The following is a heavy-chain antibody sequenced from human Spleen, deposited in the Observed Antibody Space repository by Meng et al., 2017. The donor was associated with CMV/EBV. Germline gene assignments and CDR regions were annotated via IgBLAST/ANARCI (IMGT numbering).Heavy chain of an antibody. CDR3: AREENSSGNWFDP. D-gene: IGHD6-19*01. V-gene: IGHV3-11*04. J-gene: IGHJ5*02. CDR2: ISSSGSTI. CDR1: GFTFSDYY. Sequence: GESLKISCAASGFTFSDYYMSWIRQAPGKGLEWVSYISSSGSTIYYADSVKGRFTISRDNAKNSLYLQMNSLRAEDTAMYYCAREENSSGNWFDPWGQGTLVTVSS.